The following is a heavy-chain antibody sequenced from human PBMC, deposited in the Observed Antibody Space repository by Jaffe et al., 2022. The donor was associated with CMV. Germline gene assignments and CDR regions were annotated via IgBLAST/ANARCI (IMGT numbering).Heavy chain of an antibody. V-gene: IGHV3-23*01. CDR1: GFTFRNYA. CDR2: ISGGGGST. D-gene: IGHD3-3*01. Sequence: EVQLIESGGGLVQPGGSLRLSCAASGFTFRNYALNWVRQAPGKGLEWVSVISGGGGSTHYADSVRGRFTISRDNSKNSLYLDMNSLRADDTAVYFCAKAPRYDFWNGYSLDQWGLGTLVTVSS. CDR3: AKAPRYDFWNGYSLDQ. J-gene: IGHJ4*02.